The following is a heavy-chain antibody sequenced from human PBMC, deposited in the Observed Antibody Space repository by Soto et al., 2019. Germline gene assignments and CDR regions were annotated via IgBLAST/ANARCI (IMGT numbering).Heavy chain of an antibody. Sequence: GYSLNLSCQVSGYRFTHYWIGWVRQMPGEGLEWVGIIDPGDSNTRYSPSFQGRVTISADKSISTAYLQWSSLKASDTAMYYCARRTDRRGWGHKFDYWGHGGQVTVTS. CDR2: IDPGDSNT. CDR3: ARRTDRRGWGHKFDY. D-gene: IGHD6-19*01. CDR1: GYRFTHYW. V-gene: IGHV5-51*01. J-gene: IGHJ4*01.